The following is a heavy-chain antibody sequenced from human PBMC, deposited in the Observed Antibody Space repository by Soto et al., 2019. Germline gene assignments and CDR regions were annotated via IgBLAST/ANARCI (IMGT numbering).Heavy chain of an antibody. CDR2: TIPVFNTA. D-gene: IGHD3-10*01. J-gene: IGHJ3*02. CDR3: AGGVYGSGNYYTGPSAFDT. Sequence: QVQLEQSGAEVKKPGSSVKVSCKASGGTLSDHGVAWLRQAPGQGLEWMGGTIPVFNTAKYAQKFQGRVTVTADKFTNIAYMELSSLRSEDTAFYFCAGGVYGSGNYYTGPSAFDTWGQGTMVIVSS. CDR1: GGTLSDHG. V-gene: IGHV1-69*06.